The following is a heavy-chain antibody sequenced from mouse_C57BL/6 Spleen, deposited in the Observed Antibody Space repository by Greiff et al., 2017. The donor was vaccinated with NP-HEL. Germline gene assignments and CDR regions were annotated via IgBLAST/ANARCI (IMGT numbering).Heavy chain of an antibody. J-gene: IGHJ4*01. CDR1: GFTFSDYY. V-gene: IGHV5-16*01. CDR3: ARALYYDYDDYAMDY. CDR2: INYDGSST. Sequence: DVKLVESEGGLVQPGSSMKLSCTASGFTFSDYYMAWVRQVPEKGLEWVANINYDGSSTYYLDSLKSRFIISRDNAKNILYLQMSSLKSEDTATYYCARALYYDYDDYAMDYWGQGTSVTVSS. D-gene: IGHD2-4*01.